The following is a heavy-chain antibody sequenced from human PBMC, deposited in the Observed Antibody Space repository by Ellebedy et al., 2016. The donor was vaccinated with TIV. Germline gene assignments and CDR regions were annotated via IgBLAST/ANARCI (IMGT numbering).Heavy chain of an antibody. D-gene: IGHD3-16*01. Sequence: GESLKISCQGSGYSFSTYWIAWVRLVPGKGLEWMGIIYPDDSNTRYNPSFQGQVNISVDKSITTAYLQWSSLKASDTALYYCARTLLRRPLYYYAMDVWGQGTTVTVSS. V-gene: IGHV5-51*01. CDR2: IYPDDSNT. CDR1: GYSFSTYW. CDR3: ARTLLRRPLYYYAMDV. J-gene: IGHJ6*02.